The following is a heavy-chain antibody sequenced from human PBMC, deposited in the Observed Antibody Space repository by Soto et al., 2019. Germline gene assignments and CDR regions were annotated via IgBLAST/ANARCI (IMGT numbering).Heavy chain of an antibody. CDR3: TTDSYSPMIVVRFDY. CDR1: GFTFTNAW. V-gene: IGHV3-15*07. J-gene: IGHJ4*01. CDR2: MKSKIDGGTT. Sequence: GGSLRLSCAASGFTFTNAWINWVRQAPGKGLEWVGRMKSKIDGGTTDFASPVKVTFAISRDDSQNMVYLQMTSLKIEDTAVYFFTTDSYSPMIVVRFDYWGHGTLVTVSS. D-gene: IGHD3-22*01.